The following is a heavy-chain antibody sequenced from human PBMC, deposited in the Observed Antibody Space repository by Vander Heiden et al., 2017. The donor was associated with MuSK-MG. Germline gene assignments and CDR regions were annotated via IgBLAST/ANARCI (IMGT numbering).Heavy chain of an antibody. J-gene: IGHJ6*02. D-gene: IGHD4-4*01. CDR1: GDYA. CDR2: IRSEAYGGTT. Sequence: GDYAMSWVRQAPGKGLEWVGLIRSEAYGGTTGYAASVKGRFTISREGSNSSGQLQMNKRKTEDKAVYYCTSAGLCRRPRLYRTGYYYHDMDVWGQGTTVTVSS. V-gene: IGHV3-49*04. CDR3: TSAGLCRRPRLYRTGYYYHDMDV.